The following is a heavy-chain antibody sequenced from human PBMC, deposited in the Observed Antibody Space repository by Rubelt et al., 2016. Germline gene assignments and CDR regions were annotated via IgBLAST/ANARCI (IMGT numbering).Heavy chain of an antibody. CDR1: GGSFSGYY. V-gene: IGHV4-34*01. CDR3: AKSAEGSTWYDA. CDR2: IYSGGNT. D-gene: IGHD6-13*01. J-gene: IGHJ5*02. Sequence: QVQLQQWGAGLLKPSETLSLTCAVYGGSFSGYYWSWIRQPPGKGLEWIGSIYSGGNTYYNPSLNSRITISVDSSKNQFSLKLSSLTAADTAVYYCAKSAEGSTWYDAWGPGTLVTVSS.